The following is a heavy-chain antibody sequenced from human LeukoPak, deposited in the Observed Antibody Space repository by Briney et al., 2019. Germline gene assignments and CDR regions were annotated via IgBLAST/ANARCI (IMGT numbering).Heavy chain of an antibody. V-gene: IGHV3-23*01. CDR2: ISGSGGGT. J-gene: IGHJ4*02. CDR3: AKRVLRARPGVFDY. D-gene: IGHD3-10*01. CDR1: GFTFSSYE. Sequence: GGSLRLSCAASGFTFSSYEMNWVRQAPGKGLEWVSTISGSGGGTDYADSVKGRFTISRDNSKSTLFLQMNSLRAEDTAVYYCAKRVLRARPGVFDYWGQGTLVTVSS.